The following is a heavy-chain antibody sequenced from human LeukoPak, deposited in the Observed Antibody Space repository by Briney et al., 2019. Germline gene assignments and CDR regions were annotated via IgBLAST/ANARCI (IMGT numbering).Heavy chain of an antibody. J-gene: IGHJ6*04. Sequence: GGSLRLSCAASGFTLSTYWMNWVRQAPGKGLEWVATIKQDGSEKYYVDSVKGRFTISRDNAKNSLYLQMNSLRAEDTAVYYCAELGITMIGGVWGKGTTVTISS. V-gene: IGHV3-7*01. CDR2: IKQDGSEK. CDR3: AELGITMIGGV. D-gene: IGHD3-10*02. CDR1: GFTLSTYW.